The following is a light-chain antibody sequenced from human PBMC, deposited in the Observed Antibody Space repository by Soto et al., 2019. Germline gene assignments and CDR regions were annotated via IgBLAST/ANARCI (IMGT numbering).Light chain of an antibody. Sequence: DIPMTQSTSSLSASVGDRVTITCRASQNIRSFLNWYHQKPGRAPKLLIYAASTLQSGVPSRFSGSGSGTDFTLTITSLQSEDFGTYYCQQSYGNPGFAPGTKVDIK. CDR3: QQSYGNPG. CDR1: QNIRSF. V-gene: IGKV1-39*01. CDR2: AAS. J-gene: IGKJ3*01.